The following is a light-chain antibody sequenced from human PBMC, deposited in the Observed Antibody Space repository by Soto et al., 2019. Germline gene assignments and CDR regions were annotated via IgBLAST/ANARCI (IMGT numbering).Light chain of an antibody. V-gene: IGKV3-15*01. J-gene: IGKJ5*01. Sequence: EIEVTQSPGTLSLSPGERATLSCRASQSVSRSQLAWYQQKTGQAPRLLIYGVSSRATGIPVRLSGSGSGTELNLTISSLQSEDFAVYYCQQYNNWPLTCGQGTRLEIK. CDR1: QSVSRS. CDR2: GVS. CDR3: QQYNNWPLT.